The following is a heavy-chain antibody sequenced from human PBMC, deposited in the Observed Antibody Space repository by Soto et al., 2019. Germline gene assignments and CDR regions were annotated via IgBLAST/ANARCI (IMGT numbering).Heavy chain of an antibody. CDR3: ATRHLAYCSGGTCNPFDF. CDR2: ISVSGDST. J-gene: IGHJ4*02. D-gene: IGHD2-15*01. CDR1: GFTFSTYA. Sequence: GSLRLSCAASGFTFSTYAMSWVRQAPGKGLEWVSTISVSGDSTYSADSVKGRFAVSRDNSKNTVYLQMNTLRAEDTAIFYCATRHLAYCSGGTCNPFDFWGQGTLVTVSS. V-gene: IGHV3-23*01.